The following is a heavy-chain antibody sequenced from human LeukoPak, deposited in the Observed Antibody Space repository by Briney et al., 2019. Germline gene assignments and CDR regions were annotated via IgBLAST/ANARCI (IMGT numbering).Heavy chain of an antibody. CDR3: ARVITGSTYGQLDY. J-gene: IGHJ4*02. CDR1: GFTFSDYW. D-gene: IGHD5-18*01. V-gene: IGHV3-74*01. CDR2: INSDGSRT. Sequence: GGSLRLSCTASGFTFSDYWMHWVRQAPGKGLVWVSRINSDGSRTNYADCVKGRFTISRDNAKNTVFLQMNSLRAEDAAVYYCARVITGSTYGQLDYWGQGALATVSS.